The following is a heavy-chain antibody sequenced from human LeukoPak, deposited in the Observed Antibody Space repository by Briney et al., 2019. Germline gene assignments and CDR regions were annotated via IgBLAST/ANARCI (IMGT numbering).Heavy chain of an antibody. CDR2: IYYRGGT. Sequence: SETLSLTCTVSGGSLSGHYWSWIRQPPGKGLEWIGYIYYRGGTNYNSSLKSRVTISVDTSNNQFSLKLTSVTAADTAMYYCARGSLYSSGRGWYFDLWGRGTLVTVSS. CDR3: ARGSLYSSGRGWYFDL. D-gene: IGHD6-19*01. J-gene: IGHJ2*01. CDR1: GGSLSGHY. V-gene: IGHV4-59*11.